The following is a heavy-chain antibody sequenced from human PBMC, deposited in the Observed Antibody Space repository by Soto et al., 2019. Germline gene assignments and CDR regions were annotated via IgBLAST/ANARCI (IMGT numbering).Heavy chain of an antibody. V-gene: IGHV3-23*01. CDR3: AKSSQQPPLAPFDY. CDR2: ISGSGGST. Sequence: PGXSLRLSCAASGFTFSSYAISWVLQAPGKGLEWVSAISGSGGSTYYADSVKGRFTISRDNSKNTLYLQMNSLRHEDTAVYYCAKSSQQPPLAPFDYWGQGTLVTVSS. D-gene: IGHD6-13*01. CDR1: GFTFSSYA. J-gene: IGHJ4*02.